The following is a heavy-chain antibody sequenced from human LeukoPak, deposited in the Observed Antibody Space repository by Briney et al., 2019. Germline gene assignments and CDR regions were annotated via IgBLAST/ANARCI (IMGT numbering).Heavy chain of an antibody. Sequence: SETLSLTCTVSGGSISSYYWSWLRQPPGKGLEWIGYIYYSGSTNYNPSLKSRVTISVDTSKNQFSLKLSSVTAADTAVYYCARAGYYSGYDRNDAFDIWGQGTMVTVSS. CDR1: GGSISSYY. CDR2: IYYSGST. V-gene: IGHV4-59*01. CDR3: ARAGYYSGYDRNDAFDI. J-gene: IGHJ3*02. D-gene: IGHD5-12*01.